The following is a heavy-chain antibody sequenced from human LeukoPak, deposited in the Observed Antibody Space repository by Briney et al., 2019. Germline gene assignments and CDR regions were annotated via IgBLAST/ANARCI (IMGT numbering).Heavy chain of an antibody. Sequence: ASVKFSCKASGYTFTGYYMHWVRQAPGQGLGWMGWINPNSGGTNYAQKFQGRVTMTRDTSISTAYMELSRLRSDDTAVYYCASAGGYDILTGYPKSYYYYYMDVWGKGTTVTVSS. CDR1: GYTFTGYY. CDR2: INPNSGGT. CDR3: ASAGGYDILTGYPKSYYYYYMDV. V-gene: IGHV1-2*02. D-gene: IGHD3-9*01. J-gene: IGHJ6*03.